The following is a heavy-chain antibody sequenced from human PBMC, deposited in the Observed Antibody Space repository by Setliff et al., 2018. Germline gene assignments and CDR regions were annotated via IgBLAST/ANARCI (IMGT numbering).Heavy chain of an antibody. CDR2: INPNSGGT. V-gene: IGHV1-2*04. CDR1: GYTFTGYY. D-gene: IGHD6-6*01. Sequence: ASVKVSCKASGYTFTGYYMHWVRQAPGQGLEWMGWINPNSGGTNYAQKFQGWVTMTRDTPISTAYMELSRLRSDDTAVYYCARSLAARIYYFDYWGQGTLVTVSS. CDR3: ARSLAARIYYFDY. J-gene: IGHJ4*02.